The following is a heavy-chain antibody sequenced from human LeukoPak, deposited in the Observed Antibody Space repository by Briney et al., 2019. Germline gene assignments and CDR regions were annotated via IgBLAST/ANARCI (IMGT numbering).Heavy chain of an antibody. Sequence: PGGSLRLSCAASGFTFVTFAMGWVRQAPGKGLEWVSTISGSGGGTYYADSVKGRFTISRDNSKNTLYLRMNSLRAEDTAVYYCAKHKGAGSRYSYSMDVWGKGAMVTVSS. D-gene: IGHD6-13*01. CDR1: GFTFVTFA. CDR2: ISGSGGGT. V-gene: IGHV3-23*01. J-gene: IGHJ6*03. CDR3: AKHKGAGSRYSYSMDV.